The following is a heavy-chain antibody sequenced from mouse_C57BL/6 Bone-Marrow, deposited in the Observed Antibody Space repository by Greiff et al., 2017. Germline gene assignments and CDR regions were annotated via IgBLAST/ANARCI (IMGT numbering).Heavy chain of an antibody. D-gene: IGHD2-3*01. Sequence: VQLKQSGAELVRPGASVKLSCTASGFNIKDDYMHWVKQRPEQGLEWIGWIDPENGDTEYASKFQGKATITADTSSNTAYLQLSSLTSEDTAVYYCTTDDPDYWGQGTTLTVSS. CDR3: TTDDPDY. J-gene: IGHJ2*01. V-gene: IGHV14-4*01. CDR1: GFNIKDDY. CDR2: IDPENGDT.